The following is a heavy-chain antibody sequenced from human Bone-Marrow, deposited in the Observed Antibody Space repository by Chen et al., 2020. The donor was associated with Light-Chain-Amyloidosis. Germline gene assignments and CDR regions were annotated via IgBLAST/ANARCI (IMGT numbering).Heavy chain of an antibody. J-gene: IGHJ6*02. V-gene: IGHV3-30*18. CDR1: GFTFSTYG. Sequence: QVQLVESGGGVVQPGKSLRLSCAASGFTFSTYGLHWVRQAPGKGLEWVALISYDGNNQYYSDSVKGRFTISRDNSKNTVYLQMNSLRLEDTALYYCAKDLQTYGDYDYYYHGLDVWGQGTAVTVSS. CDR2: ISYDGNNQ. CDR3: AKDLQTYGDYDYYYHGLDV. D-gene: IGHD4-17*01.